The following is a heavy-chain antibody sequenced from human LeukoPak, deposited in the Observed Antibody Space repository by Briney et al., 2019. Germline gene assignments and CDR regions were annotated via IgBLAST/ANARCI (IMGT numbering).Heavy chain of an antibody. D-gene: IGHD6-19*01. CDR2: INPSGGST. CDR3: AKDEGSSGWAWVPY. Sequence: ASVKVSCKASGGTFSSYAISWVRQAPGQGLEWMGIINPSGGSTSYAQKFQGRVTMTRDTSTSTVYMELSSLRSEDTAVYYCAKDEGSSGWAWVPYWGQGTLVTVSS. V-gene: IGHV1-46*01. J-gene: IGHJ4*02. CDR1: GGTFSSYA.